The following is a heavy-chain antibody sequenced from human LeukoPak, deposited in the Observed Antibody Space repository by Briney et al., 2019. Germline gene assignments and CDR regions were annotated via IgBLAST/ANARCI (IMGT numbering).Heavy chain of an antibody. CDR3: ARVGDYALKD. CDR1: GGAFSGYY. Sequence: SETLSLTCAVYGGAFSGYYWSWIRQPAGKGLEFIGLFYNSGSTNCNPSLKSRVTMSVDTSKNQFSLKLSSVTAADTAVYYCARVGDYALKDWGQGTLVTVSS. V-gene: IGHV4-59*10. J-gene: IGHJ4*02. D-gene: IGHD3-16*01. CDR2: FYNSGST.